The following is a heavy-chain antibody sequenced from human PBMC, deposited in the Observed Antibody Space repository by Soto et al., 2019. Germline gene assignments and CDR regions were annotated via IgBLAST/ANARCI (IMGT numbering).Heavy chain of an antibody. D-gene: IGHD2-2*01. J-gene: IGHJ4*02. CDR3: ARDDRASWQFDY. V-gene: IGHV4-59*11. CDR2: IYHSTGYP. CDR1: GGSINSHY. Sequence: PSETLSLTCTVSGGSINSHYWSWIRQPPGKGLEWVGDIYHSTGYPTYSPSLKSRVTISIDTSKNQFSLKLNSVTAADTAVYYCARDDRASWQFDYWSQGTVVTVSS.